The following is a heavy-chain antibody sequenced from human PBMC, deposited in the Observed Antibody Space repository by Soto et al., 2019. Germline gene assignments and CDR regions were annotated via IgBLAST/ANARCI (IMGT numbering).Heavy chain of an antibody. D-gene: IGHD4-17*01. V-gene: IGHV3-23*01. CDR2: ISGSDGSST. CDR1: GFTFSSYA. CDR3: ARDLQFDGGVFDY. J-gene: IGHJ4*02. Sequence: GGSLRLSCAASGFTFSSYAMSWVRQAPGQGLEWVSAISGSDGSSTSYADSVKGRFTISRDNAKNTLYLQMNSLRAEDTAVYYWARDLQFDGGVFDYWGQGTLVTVSS.